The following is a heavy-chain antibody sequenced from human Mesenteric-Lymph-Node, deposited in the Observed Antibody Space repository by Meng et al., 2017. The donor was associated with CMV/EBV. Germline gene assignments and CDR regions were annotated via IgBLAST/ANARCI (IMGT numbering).Heavy chain of an antibody. CDR2: IIPIFGTA. CDR1: GRTFSRSA. J-gene: IGHJ6*02. D-gene: IGHD3-3*01. V-gene: IGHV1-69*05. Sequence: SVKVSCKASGRTFSRSAISWVRQAPGQGLEWMGGIIPIFGTANYAQKLQGRVTITTDESTSTAYMELSSLRSEDTAVYYCARSFLEWLLSGNYYYGMDVWGQGTTVTVSS. CDR3: ARSFLEWLLSGNYYYGMDV.